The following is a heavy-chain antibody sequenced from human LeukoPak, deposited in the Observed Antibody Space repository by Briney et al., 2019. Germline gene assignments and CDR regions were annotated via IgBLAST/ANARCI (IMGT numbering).Heavy chain of an antibody. CDR2: ISAGSSYI. J-gene: IGHJ4*02. Sequence: KPGGSLRLSCEASGFTFSTYSVNWVRQAPGKGLDWVSSISAGSSYIYYADSVKGRFTISRDNAKNSLYLQMNSLRAEDTAVYYCARGTTGGYSPSHWGQGTLVTVSS. CDR1: GFTFSTYS. V-gene: IGHV3-21*01. CDR3: ARGTTGGYSPSH. D-gene: IGHD5-12*01.